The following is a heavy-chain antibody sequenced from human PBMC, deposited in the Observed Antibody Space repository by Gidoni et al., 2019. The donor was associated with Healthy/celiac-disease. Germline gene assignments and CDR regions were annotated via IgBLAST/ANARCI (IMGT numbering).Heavy chain of an antibody. D-gene: IGHD6-19*01. CDR2: IYYSGST. J-gene: IGHJ3*02. CDR3: ARDPGGAVEKDAFDI. CDR1: GGSISSYY. Sequence: QVQLQESGPGVVKPSETLSYTCTVPGGSISSYYWSWIRQPPGKGLEWIGYIYYSGSTNYNPSLKSRVTISVVTSKNQFSLKLSSVTAADTAVYYCARDPGGAVEKDAFDIWGQGTMVTVFS. V-gene: IGHV4-59*01.